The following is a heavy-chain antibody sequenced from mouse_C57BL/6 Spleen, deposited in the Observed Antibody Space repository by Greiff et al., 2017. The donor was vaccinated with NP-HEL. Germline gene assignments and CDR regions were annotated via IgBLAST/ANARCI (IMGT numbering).Heavy chain of an antibody. D-gene: IGHD2-1*01. CDR1: GYAFTNYL. V-gene: IGHV1-54*01. J-gene: IGHJ4*01. CDR2: INPGSGGT. Sequence: QVQLKESGAELVRPGTSVKVSCKASGYAFTNYLIEWVKQRPGQGLEWIGVINPGSGGTNYNEKFKGKATLTADKSSSTAYMQLSSLTSEDSAVYFCAREREHIYYGNYAYAMDYWGQGTSVTVSS. CDR3: AREREHIYYGNYAYAMDY.